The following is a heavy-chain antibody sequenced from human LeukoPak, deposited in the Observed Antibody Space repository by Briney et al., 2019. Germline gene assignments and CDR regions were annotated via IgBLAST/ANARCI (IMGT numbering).Heavy chain of an antibody. CDR1: GYTFTTYA. CDR3: AREGAQGGGFDY. V-gene: IGHV1-3*04. D-gene: IGHD1-26*01. CDR2: ISTGNGNT. Sequence: ASVKVSCKASGYTFTTYAIHWVRQAPGQRLEWMGWISTGNGNTRYSQKFQDRVTITRDTSASTAYMELSSLSSDDPAVYYCAREGAQGGGFDYWGQGTLVTVSS. J-gene: IGHJ4*02.